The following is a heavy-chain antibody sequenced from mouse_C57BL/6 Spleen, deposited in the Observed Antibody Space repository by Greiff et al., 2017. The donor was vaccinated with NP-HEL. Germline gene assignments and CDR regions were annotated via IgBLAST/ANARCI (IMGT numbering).Heavy chain of an antibody. Sequence: VQLQQSGPELVKPGASVKISCKASGYTFTDYYMNWVKQSHGKSLEWIGDINPNNGGTSYNQKFKGKATLTVDKSSSTAYLELRSLTSEDSAVYYCARGGPYYYGSGYFDVWGTGTTVTVSS. CDR1: GYTFTDYY. D-gene: IGHD1-1*01. J-gene: IGHJ1*03. V-gene: IGHV1-26*01. CDR2: INPNNGGT. CDR3: ARGGPYYYGSGYFDV.